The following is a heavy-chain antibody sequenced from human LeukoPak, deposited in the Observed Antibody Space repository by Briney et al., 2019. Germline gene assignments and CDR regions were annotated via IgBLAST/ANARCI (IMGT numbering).Heavy chain of an antibody. CDR3: ARDDCSGGSCYSDY. D-gene: IGHD2-15*01. Sequence: SETLSLTCTVSGGSISSGGYYWSSIRQHPGKGLEWIGYIYYSGSTYYNPSLKSRVTISVDTSKNQFSLKLSSVTAADTAVYYCARDDCSGGSCYSDYWGQGTLVTVSS. CDR1: GGSISSGGYY. J-gene: IGHJ4*02. CDR2: IYYSGST. V-gene: IGHV4-31*03.